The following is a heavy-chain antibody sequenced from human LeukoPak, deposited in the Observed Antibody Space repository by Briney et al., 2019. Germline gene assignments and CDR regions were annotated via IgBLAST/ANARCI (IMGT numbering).Heavy chain of an antibody. CDR2: IAYDGSNK. D-gene: IGHD6-13*01. Sequence: GGSPRLSCAASGFTFSNYAMHWVRQAPGKGLEWVAVIAYDGSNKYYADSVKGRFTISGDNSKNTLYLQMSSLRGEDTAVYYRARYSSTWDKGIFDYWGQGTLVTVSS. CDR1: GFTFSNYA. CDR3: ARYSSTWDKGIFDY. V-gene: IGHV3-30*04. J-gene: IGHJ4*02.